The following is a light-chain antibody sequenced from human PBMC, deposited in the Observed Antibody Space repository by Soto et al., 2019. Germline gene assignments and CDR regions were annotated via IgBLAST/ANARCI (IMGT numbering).Light chain of an antibody. Sequence: DIQVTQSPSSLSASVGDRVTITCRASQSINNYLNWYQQKPGKAPKLLIYAASSLQSGVPSRFSGSGSGTDITLTITSLQPEDFATYYCQQSYSTPPITFGQGTRLEI. V-gene: IGKV1-39*01. J-gene: IGKJ5*01. CDR3: QQSYSTPPIT. CDR1: QSINNY. CDR2: AAS.